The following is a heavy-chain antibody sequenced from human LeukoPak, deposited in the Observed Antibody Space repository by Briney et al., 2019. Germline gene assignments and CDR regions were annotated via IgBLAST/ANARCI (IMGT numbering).Heavy chain of an antibody. Sequence: SETLSLTCAVYGGSLNDYYWSWIRQPPGKGLEWIGEINHSGSTNYNPSLKSRVTISVDTSKNQSSLRLSSVTAADTAVYYCARDIAAAGPWYFDLWGRGTLVTVSS. CDR2: INHSGST. CDR3: ARDIAAAGPWYFDL. J-gene: IGHJ2*01. V-gene: IGHV4-34*01. CDR1: GGSLNDYY. D-gene: IGHD6-13*01.